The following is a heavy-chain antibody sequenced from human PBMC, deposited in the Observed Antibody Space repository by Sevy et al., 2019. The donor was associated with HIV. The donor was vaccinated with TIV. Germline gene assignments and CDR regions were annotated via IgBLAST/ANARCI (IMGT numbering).Heavy chain of an antibody. V-gene: IGHV4-39*01. CDR2: IYYSGST. D-gene: IGHD3-10*01. Sequence: SETLSLTCTVSGGSISSSSYYWGWIRQPPGKGLEWIGSIYYSGSTYYNPSLKSRVTISVHTSKNKFSLKLSSVTAADTAVYYCARHAKGRITMVRGVGSNWFDPWGQGTLVTVSS. CDR1: GGSISSSSYY. J-gene: IGHJ5*02. CDR3: ARHAKGRITMVRGVGSNWFDP.